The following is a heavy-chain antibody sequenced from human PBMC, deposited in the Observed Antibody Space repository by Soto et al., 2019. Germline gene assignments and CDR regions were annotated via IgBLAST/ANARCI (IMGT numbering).Heavy chain of an antibody. CDR1: GGSISSGGYY. V-gene: IGHV4-31*03. Sequence: SETLSLTCTVSGGSISSGGYYWSWIRQHPGKGLEWIGYIYYSGSTYYNPSLKSRVTISVDTSKNQFSLKLSSVTAADTAVYYCAATSPPDYDFWSRDVWGQGTTVTVSS. J-gene: IGHJ6*02. CDR2: IYYSGST. CDR3: AATSPPDYDFWSRDV. D-gene: IGHD3-3*01.